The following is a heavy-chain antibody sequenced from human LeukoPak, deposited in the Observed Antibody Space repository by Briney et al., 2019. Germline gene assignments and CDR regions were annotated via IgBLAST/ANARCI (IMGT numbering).Heavy chain of an antibody. D-gene: IGHD5-24*01. CDR1: GYTFTSYD. V-gene: IGHV1-8*01. CDR2: MNPNSGDT. J-gene: IGHJ4*02. Sequence: ASVKVCCKTSGYTFTSYDINWVRLATGQGLVWMGWMNPNSGDTGYAQKFQGRVTITRNTSISTAYMELSSLRSEDTAVYYCQVEMAMADDYWGQGTLVTVSS. CDR3: QVEMAMADDY.